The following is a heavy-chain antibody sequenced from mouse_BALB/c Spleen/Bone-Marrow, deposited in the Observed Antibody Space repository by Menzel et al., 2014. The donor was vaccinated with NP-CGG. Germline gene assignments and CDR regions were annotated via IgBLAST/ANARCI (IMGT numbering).Heavy chain of an antibody. Sequence: LQQSGGSLKLSCAASGFDFSRYWMSWVRQAPGKGLEWIGEINPDSSTINYTPSLKDKFIISRDNAKNTLYLQMSKVRSEDTALYYCARPGTWGYFDYWGQGTTLTVSS. CDR3: ARPGTWGYFDY. J-gene: IGHJ2*01. V-gene: IGHV4-1*02. D-gene: IGHD4-1*01. CDR1: GFDFSRYW. CDR2: INPDSSTI.